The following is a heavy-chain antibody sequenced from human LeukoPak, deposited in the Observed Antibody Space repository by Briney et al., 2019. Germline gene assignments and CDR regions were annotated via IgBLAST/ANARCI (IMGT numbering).Heavy chain of an antibody. CDR3: ARGYSSWNYFDC. CDR2: VFDSGGT. V-gene: IGHV4-59*01. CDR1: GGSISNYW. D-gene: IGHD6-13*01. J-gene: IGHJ4*02. Sequence: PSETLSLTCTVSGGSISNYWWSWIRQPPGKGLEWIGYVFDSGGTNYNPSLKSRVTISVDTSKKQFSLKLSSVTAADTAVYYCARGYSSWNYFDCWGQGTLVAVSS.